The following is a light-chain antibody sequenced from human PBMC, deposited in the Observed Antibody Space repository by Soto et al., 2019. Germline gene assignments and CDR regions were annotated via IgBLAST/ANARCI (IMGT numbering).Light chain of an antibody. CDR3: QQYNSYPMYT. CDR1: QSISSW. CDR2: DAS. Sequence: DIPMTQSPSTLSASVGDRVTITCRASQSISSWLAWYQQKPGKAPKLLIYDASSLESGVPSRFSGSGSGTKFTLTISSLQPDDFATYYCQQYNSYPMYTFGQGTKLEIK. J-gene: IGKJ2*01. V-gene: IGKV1-5*01.